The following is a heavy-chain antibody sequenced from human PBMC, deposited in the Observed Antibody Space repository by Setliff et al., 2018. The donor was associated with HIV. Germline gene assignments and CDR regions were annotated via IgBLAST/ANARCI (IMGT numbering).Heavy chain of an antibody. Sequence: GASVKVSCKASGGTFSRHAFSWVRQAPGQGLEWMGGIIPTFDTANYAQKFQGRVTITADKSTNTVYMELNSLRSEDTAMYYCARGVHSGGSGWYNWYFDLWGRGTLVTSPQ. D-gene: IGHD6-19*01. CDR2: IIPTFDTA. V-gene: IGHV1-69*06. CDR1: GGTFSRHA. CDR3: ARGVHSGGSGWYNWYFDL. J-gene: IGHJ2*01.